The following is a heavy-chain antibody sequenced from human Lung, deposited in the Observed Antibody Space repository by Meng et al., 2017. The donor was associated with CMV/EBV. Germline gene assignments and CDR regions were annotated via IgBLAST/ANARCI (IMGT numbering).Heavy chain of an antibody. J-gene: IGHJ4*02. V-gene: IGHV3-7*02. Sequence: TFSSNGQSRVRRAPGKGLEWVANIQQDGSEKHYIDSVKGRFTISRDNAKNSLYLEMDSLRGEDTDIYYCASRSRYDFWSGFYGPLDYWGQGTLVTVSS. CDR2: IQQDGSEK. D-gene: IGHD3-3*01. CDR3: ASRSRYDFWSGFYGPLDY. CDR1: TFSSNG.